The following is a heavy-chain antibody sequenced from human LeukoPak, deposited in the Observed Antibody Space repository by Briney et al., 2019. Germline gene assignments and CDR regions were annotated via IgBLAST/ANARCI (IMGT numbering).Heavy chain of an antibody. V-gene: IGHV3-23*01. D-gene: IGHD1-26*01. J-gene: IGHJ4*02. CDR2: ISGSGGST. CDR3: AKTHSGSYFPFYFDY. Sequence: GGSLRLSCAASGFTFSSYAMSWVRQAPGKGLEWVSAISGSGGSTYYADSVKGRFTISRDNSKNTLYLQMNSLRAEDTAVYYCAKTHSGSYFPFYFDYWGQGTLVTVSS. CDR1: GFTFSSYA.